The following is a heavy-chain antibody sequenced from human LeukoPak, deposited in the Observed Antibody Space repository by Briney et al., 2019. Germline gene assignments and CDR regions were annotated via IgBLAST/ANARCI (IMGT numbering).Heavy chain of an antibody. CDR1: GFTFSSYS. V-gene: IGHV3-21*01. D-gene: IGHD3-22*01. CDR3: ARDLGGSTYYDSSGYYRHPYYFDY. J-gene: IGHJ4*02. CDR2: ISSSSSYI. Sequence: PGGSLRLSCAASGFTFSSYSMNWVRQAPGKGLEWVSSISSSSSYIYYADSVKGRFTISRDNAKNSLYLQMNSLRAEDTAVYYCARDLGGSTYYDSSGYYRHPYYFDYWGQGTLVTVSS.